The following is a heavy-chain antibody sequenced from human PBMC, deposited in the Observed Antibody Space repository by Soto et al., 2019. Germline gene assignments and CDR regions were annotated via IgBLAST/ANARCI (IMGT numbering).Heavy chain of an antibody. CDR2: IWSDGSNK. J-gene: IGHJ5*02. V-gene: IGHV3-33*01. D-gene: IGHD6-13*01. CDR1: GFTFSSYG. CDR3: ASDNGSSWYGQTNWFDP. Sequence: QVQLVESGGGVVQPGRSLRLSCAASGFTFSSYGMHWVRQAPGKGLEWVAVIWSDGSNKYYADSVKGRFTISRDKSQNPLYMQINSLRAADTAVYSCASDNGSSWYGQTNWFDPWGQGTLVPFSS.